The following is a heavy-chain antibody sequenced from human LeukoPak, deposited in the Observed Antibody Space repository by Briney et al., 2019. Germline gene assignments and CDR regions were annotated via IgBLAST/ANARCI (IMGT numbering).Heavy chain of an antibody. Sequence: SETLSLTCAVSGGSISSNNWWSWVRQPPGKGLEWIGEIYHSGTTNYNSSLKSRVTISVDKPKNQFSLKLSSVTAADTAIYYCARTAKYYYGSETYYFFDYWGQGTLVTVSS. CDR2: IYHSGTT. CDR1: GGSISSNNW. V-gene: IGHV4-4*02. CDR3: ARTAKYYYGSETYYFFDY. J-gene: IGHJ4*02. D-gene: IGHD3-10*01.